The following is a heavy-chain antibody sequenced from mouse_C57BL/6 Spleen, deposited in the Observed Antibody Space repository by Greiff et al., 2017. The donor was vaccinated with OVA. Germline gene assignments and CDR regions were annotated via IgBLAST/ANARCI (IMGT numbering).Heavy chain of an antibody. D-gene: IGHD2-1*01. J-gene: IGHJ2*01. CDR2: ISDGGSYT. V-gene: IGHV5-4*03. Sequence: EVMLVESGGGLVKPGGSLKLSCAASGFTFSSYAMSWVRQTPEKRLEWVATISDGGSYTYYPDNVKGRFTISRDNAKNNLYLQMSHLKSEDTAMYYCARGYGNYDYFDYWGQGTTLTVSS. CDR1: GFTFSSYA. CDR3: ARGYGNYDYFDY.